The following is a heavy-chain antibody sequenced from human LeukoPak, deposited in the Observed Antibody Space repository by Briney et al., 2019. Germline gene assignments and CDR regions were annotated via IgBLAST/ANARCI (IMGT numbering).Heavy chain of an antibody. CDR2: ISSSSSYI. Sequence: GGSLRLSCAASGFTFSNAWVNWVRAAPGEGLEWGSSISSSSSYIYYADSGKGRFTISRDNAKNSLYLQMNSLRAEDTAVYYCARDVTFGGVIATPLWIWGQGTLVTVSS. J-gene: IGHJ4*02. CDR1: GFTFSNAW. V-gene: IGHV3-21*01. D-gene: IGHD3-16*02. CDR3: ARDVTFGGVIATPLWI.